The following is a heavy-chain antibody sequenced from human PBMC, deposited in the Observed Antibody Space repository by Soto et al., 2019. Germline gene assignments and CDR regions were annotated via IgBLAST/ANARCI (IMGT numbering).Heavy chain of an antibody. Sequence: ASVKVSCKASGYSFTSYGISWVRQAPGQGLEWMGWISAYNGNTNYAQKLQGRVTMTTDTSTSTAYMELRSLRSDDTAVYYCARCPKRYSSGWYEIFYYLDYWGQGTLVTVSS. D-gene: IGHD6-19*01. CDR3: ARCPKRYSSGWYEIFYYLDY. CDR1: GYSFTSYG. V-gene: IGHV1-18*01. J-gene: IGHJ4*02. CDR2: ISAYNGNT.